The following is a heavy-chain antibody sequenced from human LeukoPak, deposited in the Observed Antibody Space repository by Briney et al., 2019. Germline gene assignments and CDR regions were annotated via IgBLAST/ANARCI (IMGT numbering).Heavy chain of an antibody. CDR2: ISSSSSLI. V-gene: IGHV3-21*01. Sequence: GQSLRLAWAAAGFTFTSYSMNCVRQAAGKVLEWVSSISSSSSLIYYAEAVKGRFTIYRDNAKKSLYLQMNCLRAEENVVFHSESGIRYFDWYFDYWGQGTLVTVSS. D-gene: IGHD3-9*01. CDR1: GFTFTSYS. CDR3: ESGIRYFDWYFDY. J-gene: IGHJ4*02.